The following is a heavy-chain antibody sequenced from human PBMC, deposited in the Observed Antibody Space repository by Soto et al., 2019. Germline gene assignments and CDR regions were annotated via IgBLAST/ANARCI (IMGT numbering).Heavy chain of an antibody. CDR2: IYTSGST. V-gene: IGHV4-4*07. CDR1: GGSISSYY. J-gene: IGHJ5*02. CDR3: ARVRHLPPSWWFDP. Sequence: QVQLQESGPGLVKPSETLSLTCTVSGGSISSYYWSWIRQPAGKGLEWIGRIYTSGSTNYNPSLRSRVTMSVDTSKNQFPLKLSSVTAADTAVYYCARVRHLPPSWWFDPWGQGTLVTVSS.